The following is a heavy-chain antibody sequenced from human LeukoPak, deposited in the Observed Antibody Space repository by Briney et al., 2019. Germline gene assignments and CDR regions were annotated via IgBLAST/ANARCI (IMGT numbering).Heavy chain of an antibody. CDR2: MDTSGST. D-gene: IGHD4-17*01. V-gene: IGHV4-4*07. CDR3: ARDQGLTVSPYYYYYGMAV. CDR1: GGSISGYY. Sequence: SETLSLTCSVSGGSISGYYWSWIRQPAGKGLECICRMDTSGSTDYNPSLKSRFTMSFDTSRNQLSLKLYSVTAADTAVYYCARDQGLTVSPYYYYYGMAVWGQGTTLTVSS. J-gene: IGHJ6*02.